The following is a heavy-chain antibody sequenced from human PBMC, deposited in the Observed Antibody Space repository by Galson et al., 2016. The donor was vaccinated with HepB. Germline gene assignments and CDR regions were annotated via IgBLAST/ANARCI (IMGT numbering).Heavy chain of an antibody. CDR3: ATSKTEKTPYYYGMDV. CDR1: GFTFSDYY. V-gene: IGHV3-11*01. Sequence: SLRLSCAASGFTFSDYYMSWIRQAPGKGLEWVSYISSSSTTILYADSVKGRFTVSRDNAKNSLYLQMNSLRAEDTAVYYCATSKTEKTPYYYGMDVWGHGTTVIVSS. CDR2: ISSSSTTI. J-gene: IGHJ6*02. D-gene: IGHD4-23*01.